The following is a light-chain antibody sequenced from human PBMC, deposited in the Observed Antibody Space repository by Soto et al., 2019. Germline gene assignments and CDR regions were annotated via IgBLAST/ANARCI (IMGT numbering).Light chain of an antibody. CDR2: GAS. V-gene: IGKV1-9*01. J-gene: IGKJ5*01. Sequence: IQFTQSPSSLSASVGDRVTITCRASPAIASFLAWYQQKPGTAPKLLIYGASTLQSGVPSRFSGSRSGTDYTLTIASLQPEDFALYYCQQCNNWPLISFGQGTRLEIK. CDR1: PAIASF. CDR3: QQCNNWPLIS.